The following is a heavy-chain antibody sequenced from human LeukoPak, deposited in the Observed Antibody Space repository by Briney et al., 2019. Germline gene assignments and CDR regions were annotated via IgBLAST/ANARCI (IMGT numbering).Heavy chain of an antibody. Sequence: GGSLRLSCAASGFTFSSYAMHWVRQAPGKGLEWVAVISYDGSNKYYADSVKGRFTISRDNSKNTLYLQMNSLRAEDTAVYYCARIPRSIPLNAIDRDGSGDCWGQGTLVTVSS. D-gene: IGHD1-26*01. V-gene: IGHV3-30-3*01. J-gene: IGHJ4*02. CDR1: GFTFSSYA. CDR2: ISYDGSNK. CDR3: ARIPRSIPLNAIDRDGSGDC.